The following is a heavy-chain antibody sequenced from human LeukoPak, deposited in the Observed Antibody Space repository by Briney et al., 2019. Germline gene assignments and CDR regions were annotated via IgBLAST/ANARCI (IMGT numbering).Heavy chain of an antibody. D-gene: IGHD6-13*01. CDR1: GGSISTSNYY. V-gene: IGHV4-61*01. J-gene: IGHJ4*02. Sequence: SETLSLTCTVSGGSISTSNYYWNWIRQPPGKGLEWIGYIYYTGSTNYNPSLKSRVTMSVDTSKNQFSLNLRSVTPEDTAVYYCARNLIPEQLVLNFWGQGTLVTVSS. CDR2: IYYTGST. CDR3: ARNLIPEQLVLNF.